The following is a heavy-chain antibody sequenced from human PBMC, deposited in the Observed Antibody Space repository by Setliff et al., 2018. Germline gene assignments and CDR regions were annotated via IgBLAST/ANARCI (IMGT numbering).Heavy chain of an antibody. Sequence: SETLSLTCSVSGGPIKSDSYYWGWIRQSPGKGLEWIGSVYYTGATYYTPSLKSRATMSIDTSKDQFYLKLRSVTAADAAVYYCARQLRTGTLAGGPPESWGQGALVTVS. CDR2: VYYTGAT. J-gene: IGHJ5*02. V-gene: IGHV4-39*01. D-gene: IGHD1-1*01. CDR1: GGPIKSDSYY. CDR3: ARQLRTGTLAGGPPES.